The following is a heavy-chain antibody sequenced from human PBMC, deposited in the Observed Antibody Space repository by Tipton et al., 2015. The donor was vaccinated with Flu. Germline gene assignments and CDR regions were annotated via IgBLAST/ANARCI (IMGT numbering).Heavy chain of an antibody. D-gene: IGHD5-18*01. CDR1: DYSVSSGYF. CDR2: SYHIGNN. J-gene: IGHJ4*02. Sequence: GLVKPSETLSLTCAVSDYSVSSGYFWGWIRQPPGKGLEWIATSYHIGNNYYNPSLKSRVTVSVDASTNQFFLWLSSVTAADTAVYYCALYTYGPSRGGYWGQGTLVTVSS. CDR3: ALYTYGPSRGGY. V-gene: IGHV4-38-2*01.